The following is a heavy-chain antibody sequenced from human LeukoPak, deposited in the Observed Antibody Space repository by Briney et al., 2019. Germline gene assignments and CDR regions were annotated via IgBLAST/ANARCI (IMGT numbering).Heavy chain of an antibody. CDR3: ARDSSGRVYSWFDP. CDR1: GYTFTGYY. D-gene: IGHD3-22*01. J-gene: IGHJ5*02. CDR2: INPNSGGT. Sequence: ASVKLSCKASGYTFTGYYMRWVRQAPGQGLEWMGWINPNSGGTNYAQKFQGRVTMTRDTSISTAYMELSRLRSDDTAVYYFARDSSGRVYSWFDPWGQGTLVAVSS. V-gene: IGHV1-2*02.